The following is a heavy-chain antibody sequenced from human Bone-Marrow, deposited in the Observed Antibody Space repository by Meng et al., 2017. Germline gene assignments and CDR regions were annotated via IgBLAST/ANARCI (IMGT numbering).Heavy chain of an antibody. V-gene: IGHV3-48*03. D-gene: IGHD2-15*01. J-gene: IGHJ2*01. CDR1: GFTFSSYE. CDR2: ISSSGSTI. CDR3: ARVSNCSGGSCYFAPRKRNWYFDL. Sequence: GESLKISCAASGFTFSSYEMNWVRQAPGKGLEWVSYISSSGSTIYYADSVKGRFTISRDNAKNSLYLQMNSLRAEDTAVYYCARVSNCSGGSCYFAPRKRNWYFDLWGCGTLVTVSS.